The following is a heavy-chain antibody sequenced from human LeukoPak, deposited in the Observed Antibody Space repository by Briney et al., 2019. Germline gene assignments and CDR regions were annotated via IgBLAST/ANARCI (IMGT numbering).Heavy chain of an antibody. Sequence: SSVKVSCKASGDTFSSYAINWVRQAAGQGPEGMGRITPFLGIANYPQKFQGRVTITADESTTTAYMEPSSLRSEDTAVYYCAREACREMGVMWPRLGGQDCRYDYWGQGTLVTVSS. CDR1: GDTFSSYA. V-gene: IGHV1-69*04. CDR2: ITPFLGIA. D-gene: IGHD3-16*01. CDR3: AREACREMGVMWPRLGGQDCRYDY. J-gene: IGHJ4*02.